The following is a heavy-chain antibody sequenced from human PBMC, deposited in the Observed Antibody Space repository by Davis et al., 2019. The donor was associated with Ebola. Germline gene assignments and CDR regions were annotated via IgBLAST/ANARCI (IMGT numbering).Heavy chain of an antibody. D-gene: IGHD3-9*01. V-gene: IGHV1-8*02. CDR1: GGTFSSYT. Sequence: ASVKVSCKASGGTFSSYTISWVRQAPGQGLEWMGWMNPNSGNTGYAPKFQGRVTMTRDTSISTAYMEVRSLRSEDTAVYYCARDLIPIFSVHKFDPWGQGTLVTVSS. CDR2: MNPNSGNT. J-gene: IGHJ5*02. CDR3: ARDLIPIFSVHKFDP.